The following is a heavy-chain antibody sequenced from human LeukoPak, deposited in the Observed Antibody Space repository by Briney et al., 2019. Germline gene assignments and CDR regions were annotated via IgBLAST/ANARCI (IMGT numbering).Heavy chain of an antibody. J-gene: IGHJ4*02. CDR2: MCGSGGST. CDR3: ARVSSYSGIPPVD. V-gene: IGHV3-23*01. CDR1: AFTFSRQS. D-gene: IGHD1-26*01. Sequence: PAGSMRLSCPASAFTFSRQSMSWVRQAPRDGREWVSAMCGSGGSTYYADSVKRLSTISRDNTKNTLYLQMNSLGADDTALYCCARVSSYSGIPPVDWGKRT.